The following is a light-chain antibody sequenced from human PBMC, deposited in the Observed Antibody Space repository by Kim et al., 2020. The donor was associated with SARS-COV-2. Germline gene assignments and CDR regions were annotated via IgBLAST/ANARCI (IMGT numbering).Light chain of an antibody. J-gene: IGLJ3*02. V-gene: IGLV3-21*04. CDR2: YDS. Sequence: SYELTQPPSVSVAPGKTARITCGGNNIGSKSVHWYQQKPGQAPVLVIYYDSDRPSGIPERFSGSNSGNTATLTLRRVEAGDEADYYCQVWDSSSDHPVFG. CDR3: QVWDSSSDHPV. CDR1: NIGSKS.